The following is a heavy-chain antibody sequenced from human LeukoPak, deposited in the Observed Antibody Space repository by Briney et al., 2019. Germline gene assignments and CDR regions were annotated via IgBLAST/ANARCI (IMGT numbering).Heavy chain of an antibody. CDR2: IYPGDSET. V-gene: IGHV5-51*01. Sequence: GESLKIYCKGSGYSFTSYWIGWVRQMPGKGLEWMGIIYPGDSETRYSPSFQGQVTISADKSISTAYLQWSSLKASDTAVYYCARSLFDYDILTGHDYWGQGTLVTVSS. CDR1: GYSFTSYW. D-gene: IGHD3-9*01. J-gene: IGHJ4*02. CDR3: ARSLFDYDILTGHDY.